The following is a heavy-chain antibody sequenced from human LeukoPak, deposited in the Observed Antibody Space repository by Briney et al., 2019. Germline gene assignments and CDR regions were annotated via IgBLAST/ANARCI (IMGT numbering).Heavy chain of an antibody. V-gene: IGHV3-30*02. CDR3: AQLTDTSPSY. CDR2: IRYDGSNK. D-gene: IGHD2-2*01. J-gene: IGHJ4*02. CDR1: GVTFSSYG. Sequence: GGSLRLSCSASGVTFSSYGIHWVRPAPAKGLEWVAFIRYDGSNKYYADSVKGRFTISRDNSKNTLYLQMNSLRTEDTAVYYCAQLTDTSPSYWGQRTQVTVSS.